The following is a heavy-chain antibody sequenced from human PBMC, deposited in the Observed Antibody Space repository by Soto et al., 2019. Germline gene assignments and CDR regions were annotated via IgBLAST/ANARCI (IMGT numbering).Heavy chain of an antibody. CDR1: GGTFSSYA. J-gene: IGHJ4*02. CDR2: IIPIFGTA. CDR3: AISRDGYNYPEVLFDY. D-gene: IGHD5-12*01. V-gene: IGHV1-69*13. Sequence: SVKVSCKASGGTFSSYAISWVRQAPGQGLEWMGGIIPIFGTANYAQKFQGRVTITADESTSTAYMELSSLRSEDTAVYYCAISRDGYNYPEVLFDYWGQGTLVTVSS.